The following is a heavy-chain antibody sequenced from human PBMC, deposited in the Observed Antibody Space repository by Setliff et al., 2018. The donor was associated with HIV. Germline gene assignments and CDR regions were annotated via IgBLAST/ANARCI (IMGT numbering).Heavy chain of an antibody. J-gene: IGHJ4*02. V-gene: IGHV3-66*02. CDR1: GFTVSSNY. CDR2: IYSGGST. Sequence: GALKISCAASGFTVSSNYMSWVRQAPGKGLEWVSVIYSGGSTYYADSVKGRFTISRDNSKNTLYLQMNSLRAEDTAVYYCAISQGYYDSSGYHYFDYWGQGTLVTVSS. CDR3: AISQGYYDSSGYHYFDY. D-gene: IGHD3-22*01.